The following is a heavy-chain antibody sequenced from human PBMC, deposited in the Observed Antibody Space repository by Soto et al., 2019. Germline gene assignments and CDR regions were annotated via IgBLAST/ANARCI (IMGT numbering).Heavy chain of an antibody. J-gene: IGHJ4*02. D-gene: IGHD2-21*02. CDR3: ARDPGDSHSPFDY. Sequence: ASVKVSCKASGYSFTGYYLHWVRQAPGQGLEWMGIINPSGGSTSYAQKFQGRVTMTRDTSTSTVYMELSSLRSEDTAVYYCARDPGDSHSPFDYWGQGTLVTVSS. V-gene: IGHV1-46*01. CDR2: INPSGGST. CDR1: GYSFTGYY.